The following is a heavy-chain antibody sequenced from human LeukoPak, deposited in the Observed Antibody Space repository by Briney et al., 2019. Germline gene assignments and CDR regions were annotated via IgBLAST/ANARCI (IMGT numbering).Heavy chain of an antibody. D-gene: IGHD4-17*01. CDR1: GYSITSACY. V-gene: IGHV4-38-2*01. Sequence: SETLSLACAVSGYSITSACYWGWIRQPPGKGLEWIGSIYHSGNTYYNPSLKSRVTISVDTSKNQFSLKLSSVTAADTAVYYCARSRTTTVTPLDYWGQGTLVTASS. J-gene: IGHJ4*02. CDR2: IYHSGNT. CDR3: ARSRTTTVTPLDY.